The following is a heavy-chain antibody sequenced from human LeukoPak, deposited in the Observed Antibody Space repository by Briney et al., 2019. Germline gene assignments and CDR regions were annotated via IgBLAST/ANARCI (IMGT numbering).Heavy chain of an antibody. CDR1: GNAFRNLW. CDR2: ISPGDSDT. D-gene: IGHD3-22*01. J-gene: IGHJ3*01. CDR3: ARHTADLDSFDV. V-gene: IGHV5-51*01. Sequence: GDSLNISCEASGNAFRNLWIGWVRQKPGKGLEYKGMISPGDSDTRYNPSFQGQVTIAAGKSISIAFLQWTSLRASDTAIYYCARHTADLDSFDVWGPGTKVIVSS.